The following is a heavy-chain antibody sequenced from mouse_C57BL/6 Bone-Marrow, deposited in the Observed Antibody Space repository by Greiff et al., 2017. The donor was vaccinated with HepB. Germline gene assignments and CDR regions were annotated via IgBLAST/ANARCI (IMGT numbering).Heavy chain of an antibody. CDR3: ARTTVGFAY. CDR1: GFTFSSYA. J-gene: IGHJ3*01. V-gene: IGHV5-4*03. CDR2: ISDGGSYT. Sequence: DVMLVESGGGLVQPGGSMKLSCAASGFTFSSYAMSWVRQTPEKRLEWVATISDGGSYTYYPDNVKGRFTISRDNAKNNLYLQMSHLKSEDTAMYYCARTTVGFAYWGQGTLVTVSA. D-gene: IGHD1-1*01.